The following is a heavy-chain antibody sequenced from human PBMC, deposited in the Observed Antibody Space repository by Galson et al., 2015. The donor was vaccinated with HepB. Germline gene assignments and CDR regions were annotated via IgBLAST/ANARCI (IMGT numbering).Heavy chain of an antibody. CDR2: IFSNDEK. Sequence: PALVKPTQTLTLTCTVSGFSLSNARMGVSWIRQPPGKALEWLAHIFSNDEKSYSTSLKSRLTISRDTSKSQVVLTMTNMDPVDTATYYCARMLMVRGVKAYYYYYMDVWGKGTTVTVSS. CDR1: GFSLSNARMG. V-gene: IGHV2-26*01. D-gene: IGHD3-10*01. J-gene: IGHJ6*03. CDR3: ARMLMVRGVKAYYYYYMDV.